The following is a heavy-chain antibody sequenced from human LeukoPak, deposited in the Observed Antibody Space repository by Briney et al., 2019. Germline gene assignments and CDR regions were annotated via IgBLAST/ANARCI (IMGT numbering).Heavy chain of an antibody. V-gene: IGHV4-59*11. J-gene: IGHJ3*02. CDR3: ARDLVTVTKGFDI. CDR1: GDSFSSHY. CDR2: ISHIGRT. D-gene: IGHD4-17*01. Sequence: SETLSLTCAVSGDSFSSHYWTWIRQSPGRGLEWIGYISHIGRTKYNPSLKSRVTISIDTSKNQFSLKLRSVTAADTAVYYCARDLVTVTKGFDIWGQGTMVSVSS.